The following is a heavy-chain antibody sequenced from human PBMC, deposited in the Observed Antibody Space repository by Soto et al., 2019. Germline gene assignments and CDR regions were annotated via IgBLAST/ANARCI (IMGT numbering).Heavy chain of an antibody. CDR3: ARGATVTQYDD. D-gene: IGHD4-17*01. CDR2: ISYSGTT. J-gene: IGHJ4*02. V-gene: IGHV4-61*01. Sequence: QVQLQESGPGLVTPSETLSLTCTVSGVSVSSGSFYWAWIRQPPGKGLEWIGFISYSGTTNHNPSLKSRVTIPVDTSRSQISLRVSSLTAADTALYYCARGATVTQYDDWGQGTLVTVSS. CDR1: GVSVSSGSFY.